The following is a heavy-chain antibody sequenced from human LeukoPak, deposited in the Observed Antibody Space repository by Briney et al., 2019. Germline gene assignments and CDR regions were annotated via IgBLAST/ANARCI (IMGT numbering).Heavy chain of an antibody. D-gene: IGHD6-6*01. J-gene: IGHJ5*02. CDR3: ARHRGSSSEFDP. CDR2: IYYDGRT. CDR1: GASISTNNYY. V-gene: IGHV4-39*01. Sequence: PSETLSLTCTVSGASISTNNYYWGWIRQPPGKGLEWIGHIYYDGRTYYNPSLKSRVTMSVDTSKNQFSLKLSSVTAADTAVYYCARHRGSSSEFDPWGLGTLVTISS.